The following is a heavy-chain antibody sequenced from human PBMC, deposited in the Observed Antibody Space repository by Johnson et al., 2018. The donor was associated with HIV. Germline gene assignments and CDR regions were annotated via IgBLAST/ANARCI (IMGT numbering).Heavy chain of an antibody. D-gene: IGHD5-24*01. CDR1: GFTFSSYG. J-gene: IGHJ3*02. CDR3: AKEKNGYHWTFDI. CDR2: ISYDGSNR. V-gene: IGHV3-30*18. Sequence: HVQLVESGGGVVQPGRSLRLSCAASGFTFSSYGMHWVRQAPGQGLEWVAVISYDGSNRYYADSVKGRFTISRDNSKNTLYLQMNSLRAEETAVYYCAKEKNGYHWTFDIWGQGTMVTVSS.